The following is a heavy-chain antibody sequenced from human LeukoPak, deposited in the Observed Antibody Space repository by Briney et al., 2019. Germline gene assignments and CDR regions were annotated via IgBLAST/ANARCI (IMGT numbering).Heavy chain of an antibody. CDR1: GGSFSGYY. Sequence: SETLSLTCAVYGGSFSGYYWSWIRQPPGKGLDWIGEINHSGSTKYNPSLKRRATISLATLKLQSSLKLSSVTAPDTGVDFCARGLWVTISGIDVWGQGTTVTVSS. CDR2: INHSGST. J-gene: IGHJ6*02. D-gene: IGHD3-9*01. V-gene: IGHV4-34*01. CDR3: ARGLWVTISGIDV.